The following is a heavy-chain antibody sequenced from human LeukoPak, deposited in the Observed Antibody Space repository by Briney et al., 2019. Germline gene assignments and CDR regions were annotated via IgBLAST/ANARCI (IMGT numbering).Heavy chain of an antibody. J-gene: IGHJ4*02. CDR3: AREPGGSGDYYFDY. V-gene: IGHV3-66*01. CDR1: EFSVGSNY. Sequence: GGSLRLSCAASEFSVGSNYMTWVRQAPGKGLEWVSLIYSGGSTYYADSVKGRFTISRDNAKNSLYLQMNSLRAEDTAVYYCAREPGGSGDYYFDYWGQGTLVTVSS. D-gene: IGHD3-10*01. CDR2: IYSGGST.